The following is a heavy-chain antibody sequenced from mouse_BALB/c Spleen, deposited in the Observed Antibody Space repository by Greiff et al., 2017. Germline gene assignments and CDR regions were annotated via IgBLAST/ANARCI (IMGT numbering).Heavy chain of an antibody. CDR2: ISSGGSYT. Sequence: EVKLMESGGGLVKPGGSLKLSCAASGFTFSSYAMSWVRQTPEKRLEWVATISSGGSYTYYPDSVKGRFTISRDNAKNTLYLQMSSLRSEDTAMYYCARSGTGPYWYFDVWGAGTTVTVSS. J-gene: IGHJ1*01. D-gene: IGHD4-1*01. CDR3: ARSGTGPYWYFDV. V-gene: IGHV5-9-3*01. CDR1: GFTFSSYA.